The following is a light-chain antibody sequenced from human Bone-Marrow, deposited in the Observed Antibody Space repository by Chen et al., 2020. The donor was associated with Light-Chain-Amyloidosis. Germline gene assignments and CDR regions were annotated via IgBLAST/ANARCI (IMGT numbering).Light chain of an antibody. Sequence: SYVLTQQSSVSVAPGQNATIACGGNNIGSTSVHWYQQTPGQAPLLVLYDDSDRPAGIPERLSGSNSGNTATLTISRVEAGDEADYYCQVWDRSSDRPVFGGGTKLTVL. CDR1: NIGSTS. CDR3: QVWDRSSDRPV. J-gene: IGLJ3*02. V-gene: IGLV3-21*02. CDR2: DDS.